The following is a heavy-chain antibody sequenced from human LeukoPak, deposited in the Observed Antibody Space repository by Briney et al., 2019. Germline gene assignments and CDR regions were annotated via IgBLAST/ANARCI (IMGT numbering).Heavy chain of an antibody. J-gene: IGHJ4*02. CDR3: ASSKPPAHNRIAVAGTDY. V-gene: IGHV4-39*01. CDR2: IYYSGST. D-gene: IGHD6-19*01. CDR1: GGSISSSSYY. Sequence: SETLSLTCTVSGGSISSSSYYWGWIRRPPGKGLEWIGSIYYSGSTYYNPSLKSRVTISVDTSKNQFSLKLSSVTAADTAVYYCASSKPPAHNRIAVAGTDYWGQGTLVTVSS.